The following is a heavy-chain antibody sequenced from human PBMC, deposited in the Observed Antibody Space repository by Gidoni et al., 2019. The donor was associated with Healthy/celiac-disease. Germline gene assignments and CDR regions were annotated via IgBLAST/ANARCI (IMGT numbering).Heavy chain of an antibody. D-gene: IGHD2-15*01. V-gene: IGHV3-21*01. Sequence: EVQLVESGGGLVKPGGSLRLSCAASGFTFSGYSMHWVRQAPGKGLEWVSSISSSSRYIYYADSVKGRFTISRDNAKNSLYLQMNSLRAEDTAVYYCAIQGRGYCSGGSCYVGYYYYGMDVWGQGTTVTVSS. CDR3: AIQGRGYCSGGSCYVGYYYYGMDV. CDR2: ISSSSRYI. J-gene: IGHJ6*02. CDR1: GFTFSGYS.